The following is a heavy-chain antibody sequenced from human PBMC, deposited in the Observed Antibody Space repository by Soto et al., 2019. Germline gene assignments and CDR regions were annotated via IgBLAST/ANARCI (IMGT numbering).Heavy chain of an antibody. CDR2: ISSSPSTI. Sequence: PGGSLRLSCEASGFTFSNYSMSWVRQAPGKGLEWVSYISSSPSTIYYADSVKGRFTIARDNAKKSLYLQMNSLRDEDTAVYYCATYCISTNCYGDHYYYGMDVWGQGTTVTVSS. D-gene: IGHD2-2*01. CDR1: GFTFSNYS. V-gene: IGHV3-48*02. CDR3: ATYCISTNCYGDHYYYGMDV. J-gene: IGHJ6*02.